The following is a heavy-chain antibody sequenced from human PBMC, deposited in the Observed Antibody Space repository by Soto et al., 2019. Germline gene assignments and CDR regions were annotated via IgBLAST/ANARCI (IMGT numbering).Heavy chain of an antibody. J-gene: IGHJ5*02. CDR1: GGSFSGYY. Sequence: QVQLQQWGAGLLKPSETLSLTCAVYGGSFSGYYWSWIRQPPGRGLEWIGEINHSGSTNYNQSLKSRVTISVDTSKNQFSLKLSSVTAADTAVYYCARRWVGVTPRGDWFDPWGQGTLVTVSS. CDR2: INHSGST. CDR3: ARRWVGVTPRGDWFDP. V-gene: IGHV4-34*01. D-gene: IGHD3-10*01.